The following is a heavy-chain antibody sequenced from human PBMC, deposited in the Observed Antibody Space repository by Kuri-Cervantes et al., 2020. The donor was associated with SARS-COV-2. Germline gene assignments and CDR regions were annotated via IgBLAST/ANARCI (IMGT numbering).Heavy chain of an antibody. CDR2: IKQDGSEK. Sequence: ETLSLTCAASGFTFSSYWMSWVRQAPGKGLEWVANIKQDGSEKYYVDSVKGRFTISRDNSKNTLYLQMNSLRAEDTAVYYCAREEPLARGEDYWGQGTLVTVSS. J-gene: IGHJ4*02. D-gene: IGHD2-21*01. CDR3: AREEPLARGEDY. CDR1: GFTFSSYW. V-gene: IGHV3-7*01.